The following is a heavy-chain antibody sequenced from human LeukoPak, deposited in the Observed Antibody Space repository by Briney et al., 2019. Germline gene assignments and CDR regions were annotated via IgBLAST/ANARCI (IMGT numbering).Heavy chain of an antibody. CDR2: ISGSGGST. V-gene: IGHV3-23*01. J-gene: IGHJ4*02. CDR3: AQDLAWGAFDH. Sequence: PGGSLRLSCAASGFTFSSYGMNWVRQGPGKGLEWVSAISGSGGSTYYADSVKGRFTISRDDSKNTLSLQMNSLRVEDTAVYYCAQDLAWGAFDHWGQGTLVTVSS. D-gene: IGHD7-27*01. CDR1: GFTFSSYG.